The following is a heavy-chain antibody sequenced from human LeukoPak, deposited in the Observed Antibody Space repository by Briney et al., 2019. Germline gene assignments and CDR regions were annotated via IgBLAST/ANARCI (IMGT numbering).Heavy chain of an antibody. CDR2: INHSGST. Sequence: PSETLSLTCAVYGGSFSGYYWSWIRQPPGKGLEWIGEINHSGSTNYNPSLKSRVTISVDTSKNQFSLKLSSVTAADTAVYYCARGLLASYYYDSSGYYLDAFDIWGQGTMVTVSS. V-gene: IGHV4-34*01. CDR1: GGSFSGYY. CDR3: ARGLLASYYYDSSGYYLDAFDI. J-gene: IGHJ3*02. D-gene: IGHD3-22*01.